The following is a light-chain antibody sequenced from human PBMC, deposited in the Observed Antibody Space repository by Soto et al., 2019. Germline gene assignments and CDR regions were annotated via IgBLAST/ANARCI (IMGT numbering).Light chain of an antibody. CDR1: QTVGASY. J-gene: IGKJ1*01. V-gene: IGKV3-20*01. CDR2: GAS. Sequence: EIVLTQSPDTLSLSPGDRATVSCRASQTVGASYVAWYQHKPGQAPKFLMYGASTRATGIPDRFSGSGSGTEFTLTIDRLEPEDFGLYYCQQYGRSPWTFGQGTRVEI. CDR3: QQYGRSPWT.